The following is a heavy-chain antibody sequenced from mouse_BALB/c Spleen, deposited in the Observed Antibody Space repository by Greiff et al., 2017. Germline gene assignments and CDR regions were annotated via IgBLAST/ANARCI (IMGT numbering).Heavy chain of an antibody. CDR1: GYTFTSYY. CDR3: TRELGRAMDY. J-gene: IGHJ4*01. V-gene: IGHV1S81*02. Sequence: QVQLQQSGAELVKPGASVKLSCKASGYTFTSYYMYWVKQRPGQGLEWIGEINPSNGGTNFNEKFKSKATLTVDKSSSTAYMQLSSLTSEDSAVYYWTRELGRAMDYWGQGTSVTVSS. CDR2: INPSNGGT.